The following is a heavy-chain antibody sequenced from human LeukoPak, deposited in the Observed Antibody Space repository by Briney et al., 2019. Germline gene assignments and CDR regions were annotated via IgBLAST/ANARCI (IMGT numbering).Heavy chain of an antibody. V-gene: IGHV4-39*07. Sequence: PSETLSLTCAVSGGSSSSSNYYWDWIRQPPGKGLEWIGSIYYSGNTNYYPSLKSRVTISIDTSKNQFSLRMNSVTAADTAVYYCARLQSGNTYGIIDYWGQGTLVTVSS. D-gene: IGHD5-18*01. CDR3: ARLQSGNTYGIIDY. CDR2: IYYSGNT. CDR1: GGSSSSSNYY. J-gene: IGHJ4*02.